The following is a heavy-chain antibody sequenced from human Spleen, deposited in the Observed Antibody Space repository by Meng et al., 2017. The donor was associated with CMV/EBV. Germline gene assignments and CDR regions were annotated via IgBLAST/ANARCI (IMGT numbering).Heavy chain of an antibody. D-gene: IGHD3-9*01. CDR3: ASLALTGYYNYYYGMDV. J-gene: IGHJ6*02. CDR1: GGSFTDYY. V-gene: IGHV4-34*01. CDR2: INHIGST. Sequence: SETLSLTCAVYGGSFTDYYWSWIRQPPGKGLEWIGEINHIGSTNYNPSLKSRVTISVDTSKNQFSLKLSSVTAADTAVYYCASLALTGYYNYYYGMDVWGQGTTVTVSS.